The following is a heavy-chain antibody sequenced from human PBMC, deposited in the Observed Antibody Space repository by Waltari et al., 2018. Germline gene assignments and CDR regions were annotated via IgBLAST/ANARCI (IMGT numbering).Heavy chain of an antibody. J-gene: IGHJ3*01. V-gene: IGHV4-39*01. CDR2: MSYSGAT. Sequence: QLQLQESGPGLVKPSETLSLTCSVSGVSITSNRHYWGWIRQPPGQGLEWIGTMSYSGATYSNPSLQSRVTISRDTSKNLLSLKLGSVTAADTAVYYCATYIGASVGTAAFDVWGLGTMVTVSS. D-gene: IGHD5-12*01. CDR1: GVSITSNRHY. CDR3: ATYIGASVGTAAFDV.